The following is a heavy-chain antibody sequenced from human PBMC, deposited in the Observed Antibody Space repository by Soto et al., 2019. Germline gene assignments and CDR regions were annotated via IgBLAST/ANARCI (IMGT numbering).Heavy chain of an antibody. J-gene: IGHJ6*02. CDR3: ARDGVWFGDGVAYYYGMDV. CDR2: IYYSGST. Sequence: PSETLSLTCTVSGGSISSGDYYWSWIRQPPGKGLEWIGYIYYSGSTYYNPSPKSRVTISVDTSKNQFSLKLSSVTAADTAVYYCARDGVWFGDGVAYYYGMDVWGQGTTVTVSS. V-gene: IGHV4-30-4*01. CDR1: GGSISSGDYY. D-gene: IGHD3-10*01.